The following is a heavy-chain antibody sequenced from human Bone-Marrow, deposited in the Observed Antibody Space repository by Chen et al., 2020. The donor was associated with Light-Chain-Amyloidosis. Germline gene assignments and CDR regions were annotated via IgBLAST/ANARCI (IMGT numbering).Heavy chain of an antibody. Sequence: EVQLVESGGGLIQPGGSLRLSCVASGFTVFNNYMSWVRLAPGRGLEWVSIMYSGGSTYYADSVKGRFIISRDNFKNTLYLHMNSLRAEDTAMYYCARSYPLYSNSYYFDYWGQGTLVTVSS. CDR2: MYSGGST. D-gene: IGHD4-4*01. CDR3: ARSYPLYSNSYYFDY. CDR1: GFTVFNNY. V-gene: IGHV3-53*01. J-gene: IGHJ4*02.